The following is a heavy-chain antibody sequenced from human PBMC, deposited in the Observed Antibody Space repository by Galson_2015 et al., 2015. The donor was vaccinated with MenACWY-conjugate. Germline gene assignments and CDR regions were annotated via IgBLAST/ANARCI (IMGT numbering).Heavy chain of an antibody. CDR2: IYDDGRT. CDR3: ARYCSSNSCSHGGGGMDV. J-gene: IGHJ6*02. D-gene: IGHD2-2*01. Sequence: SLRLSCAASELTVSSNYITWVRQAPGKGLEWVSAIYDDGRTNYADSVKGQFTISRDNSKNKVYLQMDSLRAEDTAVYYCARYCSSNSCSHGGGGMDVWGQGTTVTVSS. V-gene: IGHV3-53*01. CDR1: ELTVSSNY.